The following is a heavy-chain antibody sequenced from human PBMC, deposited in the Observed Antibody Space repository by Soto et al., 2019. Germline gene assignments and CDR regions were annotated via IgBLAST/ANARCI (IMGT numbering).Heavy chain of an antibody. V-gene: IGHV4-39*01. J-gene: IGHJ5*02. D-gene: IGHD3-22*01. CDR2: IYYSGST. Sequence: SETLSLTCTVSGGSISSSSYYWGWIRQPPGKGLEWIGSIYYSGSTYYNPSLKSRVTISVDTSKNQFSLKLSSVTAADTAVYYCARPHHPLSGSYDSSGYYWFDPWGKGTLVTVSS. CDR1: GGSISSSSYY. CDR3: ARPHHPLSGSYDSSGYYWFDP.